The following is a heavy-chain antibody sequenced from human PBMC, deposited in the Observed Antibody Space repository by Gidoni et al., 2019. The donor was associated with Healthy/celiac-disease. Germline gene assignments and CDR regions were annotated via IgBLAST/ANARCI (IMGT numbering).Heavy chain of an antibody. CDR3: VKGRLDYGDPLEYCQH. CDR1: GFTFSSYA. J-gene: IGHJ1*01. V-gene: IGHV3-64D*09. D-gene: IGHD4-17*01. Sequence: EVQLVESGAGLVQPGGSLRLSCSASGFTFSSYAMHWVRQAPGKGLEYVSAISSNGGSTYYADSVKGRFTISRDNSKNTLYLQMSSLRAEDTAVYYCVKGRLDYGDPLEYCQHWGQGTLVTVSS. CDR2: ISSNGGST.